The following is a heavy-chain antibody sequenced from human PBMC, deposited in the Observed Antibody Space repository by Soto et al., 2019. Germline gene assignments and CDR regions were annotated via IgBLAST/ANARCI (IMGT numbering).Heavy chain of an antibody. D-gene: IGHD3-3*01. Sequence: QVQLVQSGAEVRKPGASLKLSCQTSGYPFTSYHMHWVRQAPGQGLEWMGVINPTEGRTRYSQRFEDRAARPGDTPTLTVNMELSRLRSEVTATSFGARGSDYFFGDTWFVPGGEGPKDTFSS. CDR3: ARGSDYFFGDTWFVP. J-gene: IGHJ5*02. CDR1: GYPFTSYH. V-gene: IGHV1-46*01. CDR2: INPTEGRT.